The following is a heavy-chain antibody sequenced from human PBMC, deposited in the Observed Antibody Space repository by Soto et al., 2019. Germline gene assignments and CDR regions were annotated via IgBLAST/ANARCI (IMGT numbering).Heavy chain of an antibody. J-gene: IGHJ6*02. CDR2: IGTGGDT. D-gene: IGHD3-22*01. Sequence: XVSLRLSCAASGFAFSSYALHWVRRAPGKGLEWVSAIGTGGDTYYADSVMGRFTISRDNAKKSLYLHMNSLIAEDMAVYYCARGCWPRITMIVVVTNYYYYGMDVWGQGTTVTVSS. V-gene: IGHV3-13*01. CDR3: ARGCWPRITMIVVVTNYYYYGMDV. CDR1: GFAFSSYA.